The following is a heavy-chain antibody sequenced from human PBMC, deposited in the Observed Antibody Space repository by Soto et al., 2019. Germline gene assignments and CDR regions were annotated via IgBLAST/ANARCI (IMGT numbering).Heavy chain of an antibody. CDR1: GGSISSYY. J-gene: IGHJ4*02. D-gene: IGHD6-6*01. Sequence: SETLSLTCTVSGGSISSYYWSWIRQPPGKGLEWIGYIYYSGSTNYNPSLKRRVTISVDTSKNQFSLKLSSVTAADTAVYYCARAIAARPSPFDYWGQGTLVTVSS. CDR3: ARAIAARPSPFDY. CDR2: IYYSGST. V-gene: IGHV4-59*01.